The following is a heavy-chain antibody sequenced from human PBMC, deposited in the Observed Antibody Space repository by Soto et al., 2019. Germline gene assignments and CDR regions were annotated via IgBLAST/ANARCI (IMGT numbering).Heavy chain of an antibody. D-gene: IGHD6-13*01. Sequence: EVQLLESGVGLVQPGGSLRLSCAASGFTFSSYAMSWVRQAPGKGLEWVSAISGGTSSTYYADSLKGRFTISRDNSKKRLYLQMNSLRAEDTAVYYCAKERWAAAGTPTLDYWGQGTLVTVSS. CDR2: ISGGTSST. V-gene: IGHV3-23*01. J-gene: IGHJ4*02. CDR3: AKERWAAAGTPTLDY. CDR1: GFTFSSYA.